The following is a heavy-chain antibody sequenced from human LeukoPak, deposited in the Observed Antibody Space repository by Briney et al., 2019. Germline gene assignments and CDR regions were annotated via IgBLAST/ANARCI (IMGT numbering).Heavy chain of an antibody. CDR2: INPNSGGK. V-gene: IGHV1-2*02. Sequence: GASVKVSCKASGYTFTGYYMHWVRQAPGKGLEWMGCINPNSGGKNYAQKFQGRVTMTRDTSISTAYMELSRLRSDDTAVYYCARGRTVVPAANLDYWGQGTLVTVSS. J-gene: IGHJ4*02. CDR3: ARGRTVVPAANLDY. CDR1: GYTFTGYY. D-gene: IGHD2-2*01.